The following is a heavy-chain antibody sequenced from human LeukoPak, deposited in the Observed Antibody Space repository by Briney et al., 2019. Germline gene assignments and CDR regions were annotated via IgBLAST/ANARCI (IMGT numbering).Heavy chain of an antibody. J-gene: IGHJ4*02. D-gene: IGHD3-10*01. V-gene: IGHV3-30-3*01. CDR3: ARDPYYGSGSYVLAYYFDY. CDR1: GYTFSSYT. CDR2: ISYDGGGS. Sequence: PGRSLRLSCAASGYTFSSYTLHWVRQAPGKGLEWVAAISYDGGGSYYADSVKGRFTVSRDNSKNTLYLQMNSLRAEDTAVYYCARDPYYGSGSYVLAYYFDYWGQGTLVTVSS.